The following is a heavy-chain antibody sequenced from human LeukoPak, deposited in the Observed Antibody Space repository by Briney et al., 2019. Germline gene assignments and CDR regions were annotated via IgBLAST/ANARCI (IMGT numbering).Heavy chain of an antibody. CDR3: ARDLGCSSTSCHTPANNYDAFDI. CDR2: IIPIFGTA. V-gene: IGHV1-69*13. CDR1: GGTFSSYA. D-gene: IGHD2-2*02. Sequence: AASVKVSCKASGGTFSSYAISWVRQAPGQGLEWMRGIIPIFGTANYAQKFQGRVTITADESTSTAYMELSSLRSEDTAVYYCARDLGCSSTSCHTPANNYDAFDIWGQGTMVTVSS. J-gene: IGHJ3*02.